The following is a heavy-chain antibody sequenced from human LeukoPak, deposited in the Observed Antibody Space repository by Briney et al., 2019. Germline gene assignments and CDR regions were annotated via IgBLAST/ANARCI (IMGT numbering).Heavy chain of an antibody. CDR3: ARLQNGAARA. CDR1: GGSISSSSYY. CDR2: IYYSGST. V-gene: IGHV4-39*01. Sequence: SETLSLTCTVSGGSISSSSYYWGWIRQPPGKGLEWIGSIYYSGSTYYNPSLKSRVTISVDTSKNQFSLKLSSVTAADTAVYYCARLQNGAARAWGRGTLVTVSS. D-gene: IGHD6-13*01. J-gene: IGHJ5*02.